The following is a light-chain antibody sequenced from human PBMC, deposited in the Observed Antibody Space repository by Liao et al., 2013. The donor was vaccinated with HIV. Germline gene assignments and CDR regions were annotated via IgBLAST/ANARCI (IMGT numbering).Light chain of an antibody. Sequence: SYVLTQSPSVSVAPGQTARITCGGHYIRGKTVHWYQQKPGQAPVLVIHSDSDRPSGIPDRFSGSNSGNTATLTISRVEHGDEAGYSCQVWDSNSNLWVFGGGTKLTVL. J-gene: IGLJ3*02. CDR3: QVWDSNSNLWV. V-gene: IGLV3-21*01. CDR1: YIRGKT. CDR2: SDS.